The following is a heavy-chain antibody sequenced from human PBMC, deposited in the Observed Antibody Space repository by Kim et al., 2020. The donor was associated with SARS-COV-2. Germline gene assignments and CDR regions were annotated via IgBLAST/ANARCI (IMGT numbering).Heavy chain of an antibody. Sequence: ASVKVSCKASGYTFSSYDINWVRQATGQGLEWMGWMNPNSGNTGYAQKFQGRVTMTRNTSITTAYMELSSLKSEDTAMYYCARRDPVTTRLVDYWGQGTLVTVSS. CDR1: GYTFSSYD. J-gene: IGHJ4*02. CDR2: MNPNSGNT. D-gene: IGHD1-1*01. CDR3: ARRDPVTTRLVDY. V-gene: IGHV1-8*01.